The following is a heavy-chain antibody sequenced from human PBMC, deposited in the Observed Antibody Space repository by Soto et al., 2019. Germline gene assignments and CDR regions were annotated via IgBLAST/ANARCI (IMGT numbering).Heavy chain of an antibody. V-gene: IGHV1-3*01. J-gene: IGHJ1*01. CDR2: INAGNGDT. CDR1: GHSFSTYA. Sequence: ASVKVSCKASGHSFSTYAIHRVRQAPGQRHEWMGWINAGNGDTSYSQKVLGSVTITRDTSAPTAYMDLRSLSSEDTAVYYCATTCDSSTYYTPACSEYFHHWG. D-gene: IGHD3-22*01. CDR3: ATTCDSSTYYTPACSEYFHH.